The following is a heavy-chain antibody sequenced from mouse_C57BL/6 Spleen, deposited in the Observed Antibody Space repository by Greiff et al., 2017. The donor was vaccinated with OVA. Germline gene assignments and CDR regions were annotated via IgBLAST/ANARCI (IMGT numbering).Heavy chain of an antibody. CDR3: ANGSSLWYFDV. CDR2: IDPSDSET. Sequence: QVQLQQPGAELVRPGSSVKLSCKASGYTFTSYWMHWVKQRPIQGLEWIGNIDPSDSETHYNQKFKDKATLTVDKSSSTAYMQLSSLTSEDSAVYYCANGSSLWYFDVWGTGTTDTVSS. D-gene: IGHD1-1*01. V-gene: IGHV1-52*01. J-gene: IGHJ1*03. CDR1: GYTFTSYW.